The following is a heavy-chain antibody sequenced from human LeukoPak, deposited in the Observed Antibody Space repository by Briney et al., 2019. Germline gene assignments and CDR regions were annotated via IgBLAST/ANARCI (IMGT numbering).Heavy chain of an antibody. CDR3: AVTPYISSWSHFDY. CDR2: INAHNGDT. CDR1: VYTFINYG. V-gene: IGHV1-18*01. J-gene: IGHJ4*02. D-gene: IGHD6-13*01. Sequence: ASVKVSCKASVYTFINYGISWVRQAPGQGLEWMGWINAHNGDTNYAQKLQGRVTMTTDTSTSTAYMELTSLRSDDTAVYYCAVTPYISSWSHFDYWGQGTLVTVSS.